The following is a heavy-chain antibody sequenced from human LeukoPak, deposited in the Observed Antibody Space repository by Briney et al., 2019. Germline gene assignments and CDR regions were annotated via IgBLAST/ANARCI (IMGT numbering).Heavy chain of an antibody. J-gene: IGHJ6*03. CDR3: ARVRYCSSTSCHHYYYYMDV. Sequence: SVKVSCKASGGTFSSYAISWVRQAPGQGLEWMGGIIPIFGTANYAQKFQGRVTITADESTSTAYMELSSLRSEDTAVYYCARVRYCSSTSCHHYYYYMDVWGKGTTVTVSS. CDR2: IIPIFGTA. CDR1: GGTFSSYA. D-gene: IGHD2-2*01. V-gene: IGHV1-69*13.